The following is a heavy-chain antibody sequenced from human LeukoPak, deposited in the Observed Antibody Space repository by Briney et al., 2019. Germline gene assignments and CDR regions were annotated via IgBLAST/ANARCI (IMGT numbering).Heavy chain of an antibody. CDR2: IWYDGSNK. J-gene: IGHJ6*02. Sequence: TGRSLRLSCAASGFTFSSYGMHWVRQAPDKGLEWVAVIWYDGSNKYYADSVKGRFTISRDNSKNTLYLQMNSLRAEDTAVYYCARDLSQPDFWSGYYSLDYYYGMDVWGQGTTVTVSS. CDR1: GFTFSSYG. CDR3: ARDLSQPDFWSGYYSLDYYYGMDV. V-gene: IGHV3-33*01. D-gene: IGHD3-3*01.